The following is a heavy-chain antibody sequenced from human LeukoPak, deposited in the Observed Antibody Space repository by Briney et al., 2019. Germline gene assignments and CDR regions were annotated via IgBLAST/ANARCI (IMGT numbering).Heavy chain of an antibody. J-gene: IGHJ3*02. CDR1: GYSISSGYY. Sequence: SETLSLTCTVSGYSISSGYYWGWIRQPPGKGLEWIGSIYHSGSTYYNPSLKSRVTISVDTSKNQFSLKLSSVTAADTAVYYCARGGGVAFDIWGRWTMVTVSS. CDR3: ARGGGVAFDI. CDR2: IYHSGST. V-gene: IGHV4-38-2*02.